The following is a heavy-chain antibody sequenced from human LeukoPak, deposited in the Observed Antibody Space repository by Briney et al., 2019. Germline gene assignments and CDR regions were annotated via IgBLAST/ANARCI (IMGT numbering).Heavy chain of an antibody. CDR2: IFRDGYT. CDR3: ARGGGKTGPFHY. D-gene: IGHD3-9*01. J-gene: IGHJ4*01. V-gene: IGHV4-38-2*02. Sequence: SETLSLTCSVSGFSVNSHYYWVWIRQPLGKGLECIGAIFRDGYTYYTPSLESRVIISIDTSEDQFSLKLNSVTAADTAVYYCARGGGKTGPFHYWGHGALVTVSS. CDR1: GFSVNSHYY.